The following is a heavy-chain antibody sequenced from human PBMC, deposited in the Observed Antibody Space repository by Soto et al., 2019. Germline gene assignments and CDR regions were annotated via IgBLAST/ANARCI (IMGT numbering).Heavy chain of an antibody. J-gene: IGHJ3*02. V-gene: IGHV3-66*01. CDR1: GFTVTSNF. CDR3: ARDSYYDILTGQGRDAFAI. CDR2: IYSGGST. Sequence: EVQLVESGGGLVQPGGSLRLSCAASGFTVTSNFMSWVRQAPGKGLEWVSVIYSGGSTYYADSVKGRFTISRDNSKNTLYLQMNSLRAEDTAVYYCARDSYYDILTGQGRDAFAIWGQGTMVTVSS. D-gene: IGHD3-9*01.